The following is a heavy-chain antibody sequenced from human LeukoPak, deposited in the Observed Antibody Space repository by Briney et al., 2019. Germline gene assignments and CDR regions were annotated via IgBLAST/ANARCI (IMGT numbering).Heavy chain of an antibody. J-gene: IGHJ4*02. CDR3: ARDRLYDSSGYSYDY. D-gene: IGHD3-22*01. Sequence: SRDNSKNTLYLQMNSLRAEDTAVYYCARDRLYDSSGYSYDYWGQGTLVTVSS. V-gene: IGHV3-30*07.